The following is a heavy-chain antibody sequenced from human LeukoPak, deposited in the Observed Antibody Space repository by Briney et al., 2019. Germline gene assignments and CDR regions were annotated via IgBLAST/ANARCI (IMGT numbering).Heavy chain of an antibody. J-gene: IGHJ4*02. Sequence: SETLSLTCAVSGGSISSGGYSWGWIRQPPGKGLEWIGYIYHSGSTYYNPSLKSRVTISVDRSKNQFSLKLSSVTAADTAVYYCARVGTEDYFDYWGQGTLVTVSS. CDR2: IYHSGST. V-gene: IGHV4-30-2*01. CDR3: ARVGTEDYFDY. D-gene: IGHD1-1*01. CDR1: GGSISSGGYS.